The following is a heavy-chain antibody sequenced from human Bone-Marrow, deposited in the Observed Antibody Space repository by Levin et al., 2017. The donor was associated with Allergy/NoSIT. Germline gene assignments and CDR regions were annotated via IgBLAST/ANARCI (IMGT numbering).Heavy chain of an antibody. D-gene: IGHD5-18*01. V-gene: IGHV3-21*04. CDR1: GVTRNTYT. J-gene: IGHJ6*02. CDR2: INTNSGYV. CDR3: ASRLTASGGLDV. Sequence: GESLKISYAVSGVTRNTYTLTWVRQPPGKGLEWVSSINTNSGYVHHGESVKGRFTISRDNSKKLLFLQMNRLRDEDTATYYCASRLTASGGLDVWGHGTTVTVSS.